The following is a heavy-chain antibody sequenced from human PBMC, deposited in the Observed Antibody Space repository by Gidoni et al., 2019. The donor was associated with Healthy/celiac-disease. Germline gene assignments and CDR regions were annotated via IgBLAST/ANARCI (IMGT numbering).Heavy chain of an antibody. CDR1: GFTFSSYA. J-gene: IGHJ4*02. V-gene: IGHV3-30-3*01. Sequence: QVQLVESGGGVVQPGRSLRLSCAASGFTFSSYAMHWVRQAPGKGLEWVAVISYDGSNKYYADSVKGRFTISRDNSKNTLYLQMNSLRAEETAVYYCARPPGPEYYFDYWGQGTLVTVSS. CDR3: ARPPGPEYYFDY. CDR2: ISYDGSNK.